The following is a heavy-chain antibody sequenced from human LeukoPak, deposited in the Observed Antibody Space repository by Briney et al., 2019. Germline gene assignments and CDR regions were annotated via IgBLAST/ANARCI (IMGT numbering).Heavy chain of an antibody. D-gene: IGHD3-22*01. CDR3: ARESYYDSSGYSHDAFDI. CDR2: IYHSGST. V-gene: IGHV4-38-2*02. J-gene: IGHJ3*02. Sequence: SETLSLTCTVSGYSIGSGYYWGWIRQPPGKGLEWIGSIYHSGSTYYNPSLKSRVTISVDTSKNQFSLKLNSVTAADTAVYYCARESYYDSSGYSHDAFDIWGQGTMVTVSS. CDR1: GYSIGSGYY.